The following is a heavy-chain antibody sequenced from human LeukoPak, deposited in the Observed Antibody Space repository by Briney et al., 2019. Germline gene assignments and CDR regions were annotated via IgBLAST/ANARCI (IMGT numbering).Heavy chain of an antibody. CDR1: GGTFSSYA. CDR3: ARDLDGYCSSTSCYSAFDY. J-gene: IGHJ4*02. CDR2: IIPIFGTA. Sequence: ASVKVSCKASGGTFSSYAISWVRQAPGQGLEWMGGIIPIFGTANYAQKFQGRVTITADESTSTDYMELSSLRSEDTAVYYCARDLDGYCSSTSCYSAFDYWGQGTLVTVSS. V-gene: IGHV1-69*13. D-gene: IGHD2-2*02.